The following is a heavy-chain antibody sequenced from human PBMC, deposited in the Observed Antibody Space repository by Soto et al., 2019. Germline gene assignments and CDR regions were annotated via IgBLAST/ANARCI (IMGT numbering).Heavy chain of an antibody. D-gene: IGHD5-12*01. CDR2: ISGSGGST. Sequence: EVQLLESGGGLVQPGGSLRLSCAASGFTFSSYAMSWVRQAPGKGLEWVSAISGSGGSTYYADSVKGRFTISRDNSKNTLYLQMNSLRAEDTAVYYCAKDRRISGYVNYWYFALWGRGTLVTVSS. J-gene: IGHJ2*01. V-gene: IGHV3-23*01. CDR1: GFTFSSYA. CDR3: AKDRRISGYVNYWYFAL.